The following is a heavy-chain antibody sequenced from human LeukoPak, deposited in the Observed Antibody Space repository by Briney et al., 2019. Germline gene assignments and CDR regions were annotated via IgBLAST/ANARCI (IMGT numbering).Heavy chain of an antibody. V-gene: IGHV3-30-3*01. CDR3: ARVRSGSSAGNYGMDV. Sequence: PGGSLRLSCAASGFTFSSYAMHWVRQAPGKGLEWVAVISYDGSNKYYADSVKGRFTISRDNAKNTLYLQMNSLRAEDTAVYCCARVRSGSSAGNYGMDVWGQGTTVTVSS. J-gene: IGHJ6*02. D-gene: IGHD1-26*01. CDR2: ISYDGSNK. CDR1: GFTFSSYA.